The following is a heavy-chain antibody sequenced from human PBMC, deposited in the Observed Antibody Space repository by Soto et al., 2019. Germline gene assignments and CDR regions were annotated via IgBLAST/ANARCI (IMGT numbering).Heavy chain of an antibody. CDR3: AIRPFNGYYFFDY. CDR1: GFTLSNYA. V-gene: IGHV3-23*01. D-gene: IGHD3-22*01. J-gene: IGHJ4*02. Sequence: GSPRLSCEASGFTLSNYAMNWVRQAPGKGLEWVSGISISGGTTYYADPVKGRFTISRDNFEKTVPLQMHCLRPEHHAEFYLAIRPFNGYYFFDYWGQGALVTVSS. CDR2: ISISGGTT.